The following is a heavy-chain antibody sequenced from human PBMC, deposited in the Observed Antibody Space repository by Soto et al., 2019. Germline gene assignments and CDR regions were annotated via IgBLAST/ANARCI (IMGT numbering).Heavy chain of an antibody. J-gene: IGHJ6*03. D-gene: IGHD3-3*01. CDR1: GYTLTELS. CDR3: ATEAYYDFWSGFLMDV. CDR2: FDPEDGET. Sequence: ASVKVSCKVSGYTLTELSMHWVRQAPGKGLEWMGGFDPEDGETIYAQKFQGRVTMTEDTSTDTAYMELSSLRSEDTAVYYCATEAYYDFWSGFLMDVWGKGTTVTVSS. V-gene: IGHV1-24*01.